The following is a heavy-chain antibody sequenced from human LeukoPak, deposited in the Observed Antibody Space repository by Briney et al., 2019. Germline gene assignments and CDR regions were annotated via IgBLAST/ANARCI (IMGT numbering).Heavy chain of an antibody. CDR1: GGTFSSYA. CDR2: IIPILGIA. Sequence: SVKVSCKASGGTFSSYAISWVRQAPGQGLEWMGRIIPILGIANYAQKFQGRVTITADKSTSTAYMELSSLRSEDTAVYYCARATHSSGYCYLYYWGQGTLVTVSS. D-gene: IGHD3-22*01. V-gene: IGHV1-69*04. J-gene: IGHJ4*02. CDR3: ARATHSSGYCYLYY.